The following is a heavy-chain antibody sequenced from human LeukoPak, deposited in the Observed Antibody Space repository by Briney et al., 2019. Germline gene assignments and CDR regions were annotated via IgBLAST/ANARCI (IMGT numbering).Heavy chain of an antibody. CDR2: INHSGST. J-gene: IGHJ5*02. CDR1: GGSFSGYY. V-gene: IGHV4-34*01. D-gene: IGHD6-13*01. Sequence: SETLSLTCAVYGGSFSGYYWSWIRQPPGEGLEWIGEINHSGSTNYNPSLKSRVTISVDTSKNQFSLKLSSVTAADTAVYYCARGRARGYSTVGWFDPWGQGTLVTVSS. CDR3: ARGRARGYSTVGWFDP.